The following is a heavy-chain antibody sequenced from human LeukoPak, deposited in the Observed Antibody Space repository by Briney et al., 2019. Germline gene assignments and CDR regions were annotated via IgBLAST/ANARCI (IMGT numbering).Heavy chain of an antibody. Sequence: SETLSLTCTVSGGSISSYYWSWIRQPPGKGLEWIGYIYYSGSTYYNPSLKSRVSISVDTSKNQFSLKLSSLTAADTAVYYCARVSSSSRPNFDYWGQGTLVTVSS. CDR1: GGSISSYY. V-gene: IGHV4-59*08. J-gene: IGHJ4*02. CDR3: ARVSSSSRPNFDY. D-gene: IGHD6-6*01. CDR2: IYYSGST.